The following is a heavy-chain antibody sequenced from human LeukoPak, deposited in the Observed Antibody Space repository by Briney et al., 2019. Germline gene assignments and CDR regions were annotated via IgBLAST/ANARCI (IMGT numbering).Heavy chain of an antibody. D-gene: IGHD6-13*01. J-gene: IGHJ4*02. Sequence: GGSLRLSCAASGFTFSNAWMSWVRQAPGKGLEWVGRIKSKTDGGITDYAAPVKGRFTISRDDSKNTLYLQMNSLKTEDTAVYYCTGLAAATTDYWGQGTLVTVSS. CDR3: TGLAAATTDY. V-gene: IGHV3-15*01. CDR2: IKSKTDGGIT. CDR1: GFTFSNAW.